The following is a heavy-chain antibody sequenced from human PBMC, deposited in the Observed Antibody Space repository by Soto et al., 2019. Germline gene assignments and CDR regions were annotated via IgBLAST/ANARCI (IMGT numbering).Heavy chain of an antibody. CDR2: ISGSGGGT. V-gene: IGHV3-23*01. CDR1: GFTFSSYA. D-gene: IGHD3-10*01. J-gene: IGHJ3*01. Sequence: PGGSLRLSCAASGFTFSSYAMSWVRQAPGKGLEWVSSISGSGGGTYYADSVKGRFTISRDNSKNTLSLQMNSLRAEDTAVHYCAKSRGSGSYFNPSDAFDFWGQGTMVTVSS. CDR3: AKSRGSGSYFNPSDAFDF.